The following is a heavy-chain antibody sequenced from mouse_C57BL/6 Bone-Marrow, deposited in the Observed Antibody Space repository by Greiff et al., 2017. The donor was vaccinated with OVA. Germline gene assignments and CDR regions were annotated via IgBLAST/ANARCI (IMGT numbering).Heavy chain of an antibody. J-gene: IGHJ4*01. D-gene: IGHD1-1*01. CDR1: GYTFTDYE. V-gene: IGHV1-15*01. CDR2: IDPETGGT. CDR3: TRPGSSPMDY. Sequence: QVQLQQSGAELVRPGASVTLSCKASGYTFTDYEMHWVKQTPVHGLEWIGAIDPETGGTAYNQKFKGKAILTADKSSSTAYMVLRSLTSEDSAVYYCTRPGSSPMDYWGQGTSVTVSS.